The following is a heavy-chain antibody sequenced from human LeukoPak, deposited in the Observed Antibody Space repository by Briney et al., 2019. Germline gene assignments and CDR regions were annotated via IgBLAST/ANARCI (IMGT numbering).Heavy chain of an antibody. CDR3: ARGLVYCSSTSCNPTHFDY. CDR1: GYTFTSYG. V-gene: IGHV1-18*01. CDR2: ISAYNGNT. D-gene: IGHD2-2*01. J-gene: IGHJ4*02. Sequence: ASVKVSCKASGYTFTSYGISWVRQAPGQGLELMGWISAYNGNTNYAQKLQGRVTMTTDTSTSTAYMELRSLRSDDTAVYYCARGLVYCSSTSCNPTHFDYWGQGTLVTVSS.